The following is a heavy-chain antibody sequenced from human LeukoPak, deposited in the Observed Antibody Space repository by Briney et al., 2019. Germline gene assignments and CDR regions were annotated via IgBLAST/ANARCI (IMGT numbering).Heavy chain of an antibody. Sequence: SETLSLTCTVSGYSISSGYYWGWIRQPPGKGLEWIGGIYHSGSTYYNPSLKSRVTISVDTSKNQFSLKLSSVTAADTAVYYCASSSGWYTGWDYWGQGTLVTVSS. J-gene: IGHJ4*02. D-gene: IGHD6-19*01. CDR3: ASSSGWYTGWDY. CDR1: GYSISSGYY. CDR2: IYHSGST. V-gene: IGHV4-38-2*02.